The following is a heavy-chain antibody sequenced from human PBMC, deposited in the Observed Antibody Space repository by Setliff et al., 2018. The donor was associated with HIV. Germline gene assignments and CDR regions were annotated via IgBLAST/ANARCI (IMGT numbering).Heavy chain of an antibody. CDR1: GYTFTSYD. V-gene: IGHV1-8*02. J-gene: IGHJ6*03. CDR2: MNPNSGNT. D-gene: IGHD4-17*01. CDR3: ARDSPGDSPYPYDYGDYDYYYYYMDV. Sequence: ASVKVSCKASGYTFTSYDINWVRQATGQGLEWMGWMNPNSGNTGYAQKFQGRVTMTRNTSISTAYMELRSLRSDDTAVYYCARDSPGDSPYPYDYGDYDYYYYYMDVWGKGTTVTVSS.